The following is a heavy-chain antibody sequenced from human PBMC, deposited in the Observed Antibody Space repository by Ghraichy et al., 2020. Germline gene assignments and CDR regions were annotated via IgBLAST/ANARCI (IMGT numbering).Heavy chain of an antibody. D-gene: IGHD2-15*01. V-gene: IGHV3-21*01. Sequence: GGSLRLSCAASGFTFSSYSMNWVRQAPGKGLEWVSSISSSSSYIYYADSVKGRFTISRDNAKNSLYLQMNSLRAEDTAVYYCARGVGPAQRSDYWGQGTLVTVSS. CDR1: GFTFSSYS. CDR2: ISSSSSYI. J-gene: IGHJ4*02. CDR3: ARGVGPAQRSDY.